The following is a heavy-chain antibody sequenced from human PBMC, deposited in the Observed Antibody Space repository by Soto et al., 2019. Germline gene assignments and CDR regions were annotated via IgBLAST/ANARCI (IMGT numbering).Heavy chain of an antibody. CDR2: IRSKTNSYAT. CDR1: GFTLSGSA. D-gene: IGHD5-12*01. V-gene: IGHV3-73*01. CDR3: TASGSDAFVEY. J-gene: IGHJ4*02. Sequence: GGSLRLSCAASGFTLSGSAMHWVRQASGKGLEWVGRIRSKTNSYATAYAASVKGRFTISRDDSKNTAYLQMNSLKTEDTAVYYCTASGSDAFVEYWGQGTLVTVSS.